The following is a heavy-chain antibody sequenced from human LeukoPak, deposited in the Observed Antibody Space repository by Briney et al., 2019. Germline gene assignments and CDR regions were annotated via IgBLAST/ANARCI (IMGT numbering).Heavy chain of an antibody. V-gene: IGHV4-4*07. J-gene: IGHJ4*02. D-gene: IGHD5-18*01. CDR2: IYTSGTT. CDR1: GGSVTNYY. Sequence: SETLSLTCTVSGGSVTNYYWSWIRQPAGKGLEWIGHIYTSGTTQYNPSLKSRVTMSVDTSKQQFSLSLSSVTAADTAVYYCAREGGYSYCYDYRGQGALVTVSS. CDR3: AREGGYSYCYDY.